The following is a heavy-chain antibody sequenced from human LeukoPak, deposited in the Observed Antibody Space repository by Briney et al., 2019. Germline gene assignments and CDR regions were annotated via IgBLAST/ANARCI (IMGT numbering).Heavy chain of an antibody. CDR2: MNPNSGNT. D-gene: IGHD3-9*01. J-gene: IGHJ3*02. CDR1: GYTFTNYD. Sequence: ASVKVSCKASGYTFTNYDINWVRQATGQGLEWMGWMNPNSGNTGYAQKFQGRVTMTRDTSTSTVYMELSSLRSEDTAVYYCARDKLLRYRAFDIWGQGTMVTVSS. CDR3: ARDKLLRYRAFDI. V-gene: IGHV1-8*01.